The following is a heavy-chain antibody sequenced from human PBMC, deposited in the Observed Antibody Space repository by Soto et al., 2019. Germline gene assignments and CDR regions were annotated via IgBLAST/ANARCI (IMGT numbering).Heavy chain of an antibody. CDR3: ARAGGYCSGGVCTHYYFYGMDI. J-gene: IGHJ6*02. D-gene: IGHD2-8*02. Sequence: EVQLVESGGGLVQPGGSLRVSCAASGFTFSHYWMHWVRQAPGMGLVWVSRINSDGSSTNYADSVKGRFTISRANTKNTLYLQMNSLRAEDTAVYYCARAGGYCSGGVCTHYYFYGMDIWGQGTTVTVSS. V-gene: IGHV3-74*01. CDR2: INSDGSST. CDR1: GFTFSHYW.